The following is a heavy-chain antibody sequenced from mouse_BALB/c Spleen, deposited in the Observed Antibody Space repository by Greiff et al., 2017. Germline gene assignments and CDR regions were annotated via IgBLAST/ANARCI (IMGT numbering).Heavy chain of an antibody. J-gene: IGHJ2*01. CDR3: ARVYYGSSYADY. V-gene: IGHV5-4*02. CDR1: GFTFSDYY. Sequence: DVQLVESGGGLVKPGGSLKLSCAASGFTFSDYYMYWVRQTPEKRLEWVATISDGGSYTYYPDSVKGRFTISRDNAKNNLYLQMSSLKSEDTAMYYCARVYYGSSYADYWGQGTTLTVSS. CDR2: ISDGGSYT. D-gene: IGHD1-1*01.